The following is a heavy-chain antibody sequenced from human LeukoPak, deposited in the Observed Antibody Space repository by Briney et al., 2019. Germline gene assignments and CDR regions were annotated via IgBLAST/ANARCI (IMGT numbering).Heavy chain of an antibody. CDR1: GFTVSSNY. V-gene: IGHV3-53*01. CDR3: ARVGVVPAATYYYYYYMDV. D-gene: IGHD2-2*01. Sequence: PGGSLRLSCAASGFTVSSNYMSWVRQAPGKGLEWVSVIYSVGSTYYADSVKGRFTISRDNSKNTLYLQMNSLRAEDTAVYYCARVGVVPAATYYYYYYMDVWGKGTTVTISS. J-gene: IGHJ6*03. CDR2: IYSVGST.